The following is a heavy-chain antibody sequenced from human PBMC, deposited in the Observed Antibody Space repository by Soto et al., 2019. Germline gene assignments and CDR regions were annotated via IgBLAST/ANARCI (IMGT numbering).Heavy chain of an antibody. J-gene: IGHJ4*02. D-gene: IGHD3-22*01. V-gene: IGHV3-7*03. Sequence: PGGSLRLSCAASGFTFSSYWMSWVRQAPGKGLEWVANIKQDGSEKYYVDSVKGRFTISRDNSKNTLYLQMNSLRAEDTAVYYCAKDGLMFDYYDSSGYYYPDYWGQGTLVTVSS. CDR2: IKQDGSEK. CDR1: GFTFSSYW. CDR3: AKDGLMFDYYDSSGYYYPDY.